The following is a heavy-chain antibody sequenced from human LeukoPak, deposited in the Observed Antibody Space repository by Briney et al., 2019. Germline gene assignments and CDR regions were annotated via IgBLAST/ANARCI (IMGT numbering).Heavy chain of an antibody. CDR3: AKDGGYYGMDV. Sequence: PGRSLRLSCAASGFTFSSYGMHWVRQAPGKGLEWVAVISYDGSNKYYADSVKDRFTISRDNSKNTLYLQMNSLRAEDTAVYYCAKDGGYYGMDVWGQGTTVTVSS. CDR2: ISYDGSNK. J-gene: IGHJ6*02. V-gene: IGHV3-30*18. D-gene: IGHD3-16*01. CDR1: GFTFSSYG.